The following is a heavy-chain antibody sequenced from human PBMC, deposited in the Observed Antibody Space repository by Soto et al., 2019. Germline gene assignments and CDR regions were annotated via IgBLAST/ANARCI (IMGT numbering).Heavy chain of an antibody. CDR1: GGSISSYY. Sequence: PSETLSLTCTVSGGSISSYYWSWIRQPPGKGLEWIGYIYYSGSTNYNPSLKSRVTISIDTSKNQFSLKLSSVTAADTAVYYCARQEGQYSSSWFYYWGQGTLVTVYS. D-gene: IGHD6-13*01. V-gene: IGHV4-59*08. CDR2: IYYSGST. CDR3: ARQEGQYSSSWFYY. J-gene: IGHJ4*02.